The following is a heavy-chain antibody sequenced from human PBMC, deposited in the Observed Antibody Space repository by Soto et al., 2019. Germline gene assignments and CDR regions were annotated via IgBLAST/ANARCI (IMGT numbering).Heavy chain of an antibody. CDR3: AKDRRAGGNSAFYFDF. Sequence: PGGSLRLSCAASGLTVSGSYMTWVRQAPGMGLQWVSVIYSDGSTYYADSVKGRFTISRDNSHNTLYLQVHSLTAEDTAVYYCAKDRRAGGNSAFYFDFWGQGAQVTVSS. J-gene: IGHJ4*02. CDR1: GLTVSGSY. CDR2: IYSDGST. V-gene: IGHV3-53*01. D-gene: IGHD3-16*01.